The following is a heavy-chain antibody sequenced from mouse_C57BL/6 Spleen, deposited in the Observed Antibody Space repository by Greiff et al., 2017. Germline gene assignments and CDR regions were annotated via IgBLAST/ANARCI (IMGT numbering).Heavy chain of an antibody. Sequence: QVQLQQSGAELAKPGASVKLSCKASGYTFTSYWMHWVKQRPGQGLEWIGYINPSSGYTKYHQKFKDQATLTADKSSSTAYMQLSRLTYEDSAVYYCARSAGNYGYFDYWGQGTTLTVSA. V-gene: IGHV1-7*01. D-gene: IGHD2-1*01. CDR2: INPSSGYT. CDR1: GYTFTSYW. J-gene: IGHJ2*01. CDR3: ARSAGNYGYFDY.